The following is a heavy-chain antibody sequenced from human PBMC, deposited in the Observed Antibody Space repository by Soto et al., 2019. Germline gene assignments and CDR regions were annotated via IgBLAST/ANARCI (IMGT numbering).Heavy chain of an antibody. V-gene: IGHV1-18*01. CDR3: ARDLDGSGSYYTDC. Sequence: QVQLVQSGAEVKKPGASVQVSCKGSGYTFNNYGISWVRQAPGQGLEWMGRIGAYKSNIKYSEKLQGRVTMTTDTSTSTAYLDLRSLRSDDTAVYYCARDLDGSGSYYTDCWGQGTLVTVSS. D-gene: IGHD3-10*01. CDR1: GYTFNNYG. CDR2: IGAYKSNI. J-gene: IGHJ4*02.